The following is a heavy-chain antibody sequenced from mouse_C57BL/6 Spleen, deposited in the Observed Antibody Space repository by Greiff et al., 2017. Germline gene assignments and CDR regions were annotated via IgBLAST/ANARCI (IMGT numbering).Heavy chain of an antibody. CDR3: ARGDYGSSYWFAY. Sequence: VKLMESGAELVRPGTSVKVSCKASGYAFTNYLIEWVKQRPGQGLEWIGVINPGSGGTNYNEKFKGKATLTADKSSSTAYMQLSSLTSEDSAVYFCARGDYGSSYWFAYWGQGTLVTVSA. V-gene: IGHV1-54*01. CDR2: INPGSGGT. CDR1: GYAFTNYL. D-gene: IGHD1-1*01. J-gene: IGHJ3*01.